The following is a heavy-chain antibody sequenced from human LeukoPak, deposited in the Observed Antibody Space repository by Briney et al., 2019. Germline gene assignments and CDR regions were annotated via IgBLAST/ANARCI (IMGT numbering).Heavy chain of an antibody. Sequence: GSLRLSCAASGFTFSSFSMSWVRQVPGKGLEWLGSIYHSGSTYYNPSLKSRVTISVDTSKNQFSLKLTSVSAADTAVYYCARAPYGSGSYLWFDPWGQGTQVTVSS. J-gene: IGHJ5*02. V-gene: IGHV4-38-2*01. CDR2: IYHSGST. D-gene: IGHD3-10*01. CDR3: ARAPYGSGSYLWFDP. CDR1: GFTFSSFS.